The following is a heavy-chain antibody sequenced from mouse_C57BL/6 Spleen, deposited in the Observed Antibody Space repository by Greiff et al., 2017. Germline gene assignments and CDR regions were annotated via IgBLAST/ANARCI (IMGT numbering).Heavy chain of an antibody. D-gene: IGHD2-4*01. CDR2: ISYDGSN. Sequence: VQLKESGPGLVKPSQSLSLTCSVTGYSITSGYYWNWIRQFPGNKLEWMGYISYDGSNNYNPSLKNRISITRDTSKNQFFLKLNSLTTEDTATYYCAYDYGFAYWGQGTLVTVSA. V-gene: IGHV3-6*01. J-gene: IGHJ3*01. CDR1: GYSITSGYY. CDR3: AYDYGFAY.